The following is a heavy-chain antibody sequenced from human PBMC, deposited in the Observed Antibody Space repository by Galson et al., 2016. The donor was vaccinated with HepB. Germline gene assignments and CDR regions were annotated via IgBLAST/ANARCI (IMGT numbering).Heavy chain of an antibody. CDR2: ISGGGVST. CDR1: GFTFSSYA. V-gene: IGHV3-23*01. Sequence: SLRLSCAASGFTFSSYAMTWVRQAPGKGLQWVSGISGGGVSTHYAVSVKGRFTISRDNSKNTLYLQMNSLRAEDTAVYYCAKGRCCGGGCYASDYWGRGTLVTVSS. D-gene: IGHD2-21*01. CDR3: AKGRCCGGGCYASDY. J-gene: IGHJ4*02.